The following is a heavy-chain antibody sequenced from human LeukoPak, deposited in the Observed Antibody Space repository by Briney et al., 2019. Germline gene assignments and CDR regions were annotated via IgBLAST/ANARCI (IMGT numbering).Heavy chain of an antibody. Sequence: GGSLRLSCAASGFTFSSYAMHWVRQAPGKGLEWVAVIWYDGSNKYYADSVKGRFTISRDNSKNTLYLQMSSLRAEDTAVYYCAKDSYYDSSGYYRWGQGTLVTVSS. J-gene: IGHJ4*02. CDR2: IWYDGSNK. D-gene: IGHD3-22*01. V-gene: IGHV3-33*06. CDR3: AKDSYYDSSGYYR. CDR1: GFTFSSYA.